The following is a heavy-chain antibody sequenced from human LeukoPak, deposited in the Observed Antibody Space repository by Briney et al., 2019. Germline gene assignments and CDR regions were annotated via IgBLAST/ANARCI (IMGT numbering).Heavy chain of an antibody. CDR3: ARVIPSVIVVVPAAIGWFDP. CDR1: GGTFSSYA. D-gene: IGHD2-2*01. V-gene: IGHV1-69*05. J-gene: IGHJ5*02. Sequence: ASVKVSCKASGGTFSSYAISWVRQAPGQGLEWMGGIIPIFGTANYAQKFQGRVTITTDESTSTAYMELSSLRSEDTAVYYCARVIPSVIVVVPAAIGWFDPRGQGTLVTVSS. CDR2: IIPIFGTA.